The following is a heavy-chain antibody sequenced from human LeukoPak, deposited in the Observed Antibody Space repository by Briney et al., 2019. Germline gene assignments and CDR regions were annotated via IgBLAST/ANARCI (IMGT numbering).Heavy chain of an antibody. D-gene: IGHD6-13*01. CDR1: GGSISSYY. J-gene: IGHJ3*02. Sequence: SETLSLTCTVSGGSISSYYWSWIRQPPGKGLEWIGYIYYSGSTNYNPSLKSRVTISVDTSENQFSLKLSSVTAADTAVYYCARGQIAAAGNDAFDIWGQGTMVTVSS. V-gene: IGHV4-59*01. CDR3: ARGQIAAAGNDAFDI. CDR2: IYYSGST.